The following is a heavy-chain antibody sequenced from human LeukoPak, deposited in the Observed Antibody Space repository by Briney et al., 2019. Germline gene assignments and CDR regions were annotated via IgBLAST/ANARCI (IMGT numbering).Heavy chain of an antibody. Sequence: GGSLRLSCAASGFTLSKHWMTWVRQAPGKGLECVAIIKQDGSEKYYVNSVKGRFTISRDNAKNSLYLQMNSLRAEDTAVYYCAKDGSFGELLEGIDYWGQGTLVTASS. D-gene: IGHD1-26*01. CDR1: GFTLSKHW. CDR3: AKDGSFGELLEGIDY. CDR2: IKQDGSEK. V-gene: IGHV3-7*03. J-gene: IGHJ4*02.